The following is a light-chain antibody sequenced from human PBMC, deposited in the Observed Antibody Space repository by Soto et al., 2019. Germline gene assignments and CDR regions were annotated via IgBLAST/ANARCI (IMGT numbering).Light chain of an antibody. CDR2: GNS. V-gene: IGLV1-40*01. CDR1: SSNIGAGYD. CDR3: QSYDSSLSGYG. Sequence: QSVLTQPPSVSGAPGQRVTISCTGSSSNIGAGYDVHWYQQLPGTAPKLLIYGNSNRPSGVPDRFSGSKSGTSASLAITGLQAEDAAGYYCQSYDSSLSGYGFGTGTKGTVL. J-gene: IGLJ1*01.